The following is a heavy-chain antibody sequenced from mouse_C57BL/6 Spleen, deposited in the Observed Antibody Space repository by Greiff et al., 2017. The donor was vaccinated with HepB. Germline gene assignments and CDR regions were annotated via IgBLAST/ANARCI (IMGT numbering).Heavy chain of an antibody. CDR1: GYTFTSYW. D-gene: IGHD1-1*01. CDR2: IHPNSGST. V-gene: IGHV1-64*01. CDR3: ARGYDGSSYWFAY. J-gene: IGHJ3*01. Sequence: QVQLQQPGAELVKPGASVKLSCKASGYTFTSYWMHWVKQRPGQGLEWIGMIHPNSGSTNYNEKFKSKATLTVDKSSSTAYMQLRSLTSEDSAVYYCARGYDGSSYWFAYWGQGTLVTVSA.